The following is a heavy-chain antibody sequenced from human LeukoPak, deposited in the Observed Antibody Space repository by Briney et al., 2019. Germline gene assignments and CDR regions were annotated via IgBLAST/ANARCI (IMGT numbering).Heavy chain of an antibody. CDR2: INHSGST. V-gene: IGHV4-34*01. Sequence: SETLSLTCAVYGGSFSGYYWSWIRQPPGKWLEWIGEINHSGSTNYNPSLKSRVTISVDTSKNQFSLKLSSVTAADTAVYYCARRRTYDSSGYPFDYWGQGTLVTVSS. J-gene: IGHJ4*02. CDR3: ARRRTYDSSGYPFDY. D-gene: IGHD3-22*01. CDR1: GGSFSGYY.